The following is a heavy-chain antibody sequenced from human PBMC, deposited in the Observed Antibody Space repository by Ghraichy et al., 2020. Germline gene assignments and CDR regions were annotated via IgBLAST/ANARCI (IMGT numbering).Heavy chain of an antibody. D-gene: IGHD6-13*01. V-gene: IGHV3-23*01. Sequence: GESLRLSCAASGFTFSSYAMSWVRQAPGKGLEWVSAISASDGNTHYAESVKGRFTISRDNSKNTLYLQMNSLRAEDTAVYYCAKPSTYGTTWYGRVDYWGQGTLVTVSS. CDR1: GFTFSSYA. CDR3: AKPSTYGTTWYGRVDY. CDR2: ISASDGNT. J-gene: IGHJ4*02.